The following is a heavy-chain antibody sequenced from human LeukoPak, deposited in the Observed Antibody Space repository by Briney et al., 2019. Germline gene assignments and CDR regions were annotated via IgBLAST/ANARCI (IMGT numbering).Heavy chain of an antibody. D-gene: IGHD1-1*01. Sequence: ASVKVSCKASGGTFSSYAISWVRQAPGQGLEWMGGIIPNSGGTNYAQKFQGRVTMTRDTSISTAYMELSRLRSDDTAVYYCARCPGTTLGYYYYYYMDVWGKGTTVTVSS. V-gene: IGHV1-2*02. CDR1: GGTFSSYA. CDR3: ARCPGTTLGYYYYYYMDV. CDR2: IIPNSGGT. J-gene: IGHJ6*03.